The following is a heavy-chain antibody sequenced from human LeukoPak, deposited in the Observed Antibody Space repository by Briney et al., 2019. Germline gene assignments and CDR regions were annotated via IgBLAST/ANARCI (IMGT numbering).Heavy chain of an antibody. CDR1: GFTSSSYE. D-gene: IGHD1-1*01. V-gene: IGHV3-48*03. CDR2: ILSSGKTI. Sequence: PGGSLRLSCAASGFTSSSYEMNWVRQAPGKGLEWVSYILSSGKTIYYADSVKGRFTISRDNAKNSLYLQMNSLRAEDTAVYYCAREGWNDDLDYWGQGTLVTVSS. J-gene: IGHJ4*02. CDR3: AREGWNDDLDY.